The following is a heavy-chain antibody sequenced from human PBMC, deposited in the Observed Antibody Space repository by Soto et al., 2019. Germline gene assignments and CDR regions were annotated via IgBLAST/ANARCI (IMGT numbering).Heavy chain of an antibody. V-gene: IGHV1-18*01. CDR2: ISAYNGKT. J-gene: IGHJ5*02. D-gene: IGHD2-15*01. CDR1: GDTFTSDG. CDR3: ARDFPFFGCCRLGSCYSWFDP. Sequence: ASGRVSSRAAGDTFTSDGIIWVRQAPGQGLEWMGWISAYNGKTNYAQKLQGRVTMTTDTSTSTAYMELRSLRSEDTAVYYCARDFPFFGCCRLGSCYSWFDPWGQATLVTVSS.